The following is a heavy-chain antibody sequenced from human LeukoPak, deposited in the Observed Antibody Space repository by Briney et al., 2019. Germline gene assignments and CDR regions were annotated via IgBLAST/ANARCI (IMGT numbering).Heavy chain of an antibody. CDR3: ARLDTTMFFDY. CDR2: ISSTSDYT. D-gene: IGHD5-18*01. J-gene: IGHJ4*02. Sequence: GGSLRLSCAASGFTFSSYGMHWVRQAPGKGLEWVSYISSTSDYTNYADSVKGRFTVSRDNAKNSLYLQMNSLRAEDTAVYYCARLDTTMFFDYWGRETLVTVSS. V-gene: IGHV3-21*05. CDR1: GFTFSSYG.